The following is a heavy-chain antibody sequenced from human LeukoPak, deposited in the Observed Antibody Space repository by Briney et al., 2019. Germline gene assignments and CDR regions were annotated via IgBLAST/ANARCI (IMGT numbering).Heavy chain of an antibody. J-gene: IGHJ4*02. V-gene: IGHV3-11*04. CDR2: ISPSGTDI. D-gene: IGHD3-3*01. CDR1: GFTFSDTY. CDR3: ARDLDFWRHFDY. Sequence: GGSLRLSCAVSGFTFSDTYMTWIRQAPGKGLESLSYISPSGTDISYADSVKGRFTISRDNSKNTLYLQMNSLRAEDTAVYYCARDLDFWRHFDYWGQGTLVTVSS.